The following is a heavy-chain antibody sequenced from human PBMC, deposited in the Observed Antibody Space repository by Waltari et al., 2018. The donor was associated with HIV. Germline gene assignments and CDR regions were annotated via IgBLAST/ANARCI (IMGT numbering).Heavy chain of an antibody. Sequence: ESGPGLVEPSQTLSLVCHVTNGSISSGSYYWSWIRQSAGKGLEWIGRVYSSGSATYNPSFQSRIAMVVDTSRNLISLEVFSVTAADTAVYYCARGGNYYRSGSYYKLDYWGQGTLVTVSS. CDR1: NGSISSGSYY. V-gene: IGHV4-61*02. D-gene: IGHD3-10*01. J-gene: IGHJ4*02. CDR2: VYSSGSA. CDR3: ARGGNYYRSGSYYKLDY.